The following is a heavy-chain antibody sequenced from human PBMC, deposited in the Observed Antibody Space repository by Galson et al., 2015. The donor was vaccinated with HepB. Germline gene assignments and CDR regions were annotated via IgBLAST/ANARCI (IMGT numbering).Heavy chain of an antibody. CDR3: AKDVGSIWNFYGVDV. J-gene: IGHJ6*02. D-gene: IGHD2-2*01. CDR1: GSTFSSHA. V-gene: IGHV3-23*01. Sequence: SLRLSCAASGSTFSSHAMSWVRKAPGKGLEGVSAISGRGGGTYYADSLKGRFTISRDNSKNTLYLQMNSLRAEDTAVYYCAKDVGSIWNFYGVDVWGQGTTVTVSS. CDR2: ISGRGGGT.